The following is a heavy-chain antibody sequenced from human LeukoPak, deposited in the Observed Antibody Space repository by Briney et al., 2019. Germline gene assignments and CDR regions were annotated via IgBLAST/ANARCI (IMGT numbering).Heavy chain of an antibody. D-gene: IGHD3-9*01. CDR2: INHSGST. CDR3: ARGSRYFDWLAREGAFDI. V-gene: IGHV4-34*01. J-gene: IGHJ3*02. CDR1: GGSFSGYY. Sequence: SETLSLTCAVYGGSFSGYYWSWIRQPPGKGLEWIGEINHSGSTNYNPSLKSRVTISVDTSKNQFSLKLSSVTAADTAVYYCARGSRYFDWLAREGAFDIWGQGTMVTVSS.